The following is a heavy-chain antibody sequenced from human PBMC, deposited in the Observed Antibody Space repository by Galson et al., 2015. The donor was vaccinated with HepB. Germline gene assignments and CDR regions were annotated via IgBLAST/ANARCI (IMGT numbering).Heavy chain of an antibody. J-gene: IGHJ4*02. CDR2: ISYDGSNK. D-gene: IGHD6-13*01. V-gene: IGHV3-30-3*01. CDR3: ARGPRRGIS. Sequence: SLRLSCAASGFTFSSYAMHWVRQAPGKGLEWVAVISYDGSNKYYADSVKGRFTISRDNSKNTLYLEMNSLRAEDTAVYYCARGPRRGISWGQGTLVTVSS. CDR1: GFTFSSYA.